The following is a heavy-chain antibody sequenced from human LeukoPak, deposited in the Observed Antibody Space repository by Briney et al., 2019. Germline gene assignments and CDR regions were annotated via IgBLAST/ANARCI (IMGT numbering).Heavy chain of an antibody. CDR1: GYSISSDYY. CDR2: IYYSGST. V-gene: IGHV4-38-2*02. CDR3: XXXXXXXGELRTSNWFDP. D-gene: IGHD1-7*01. J-gene: IGHJ5*02. Sequence: PSETLSLTCTVSGYSISSDYYWGWIRQPPGKGLEWIGSIYYSGSTYYNPSLKSRVTISVDTSKNQFSLKLSSVTAADTAVYYCXXXXXXXGELRTSNWFDPWGQGTLVTVSS.